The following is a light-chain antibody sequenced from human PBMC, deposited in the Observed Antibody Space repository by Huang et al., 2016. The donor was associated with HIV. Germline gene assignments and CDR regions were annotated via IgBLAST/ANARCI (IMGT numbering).Light chain of an antibody. J-gene: IGKJ4*01. V-gene: IGKV2-28*01. CDR3: MQALQTPPT. CDR1: QSLLHGNGFTY. CDR2: MGY. Sequence: DIVMTQSPLSLPVTPGEPAPITCRSRQSLLHGNGFTYLDWYFQKPGQPPQLLSCMGYSRASGVPGRFSGSGSGTDFKLKISRVEAEDVGVYYCMQALQTPPTFGGGTKVEI.